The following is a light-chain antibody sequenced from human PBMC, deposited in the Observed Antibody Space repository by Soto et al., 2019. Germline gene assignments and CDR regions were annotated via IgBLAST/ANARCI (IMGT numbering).Light chain of an antibody. CDR3: QQSYSNSYT. CDR1: QSMSDS. V-gene: IGKV1-39*01. Sequence: DIQLTQSPSSLSASVGDRVTITCRASQSMSDSLNWYQQKSGKAPKLLIYSASSLESGVPSRFSGSGSGTDFTLTISSLQPEDFGTYFCQQSYSNSYTFGQRTTLEIK. CDR2: SAS. J-gene: IGKJ2*01.